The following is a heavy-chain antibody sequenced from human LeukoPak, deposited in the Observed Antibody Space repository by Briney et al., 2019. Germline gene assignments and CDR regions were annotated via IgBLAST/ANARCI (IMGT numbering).Heavy chain of an antibody. Sequence: GSLRLSCAASGFTFSSYAMAWIRQPPGKGLEWIGEINHSGSTNYNPSLKSRVTISVDTSKNQFSLKLSSVTAADTAVYYCARVDQETTAMVDYWGQGTLVTVSS. CDR3: ARVDQETTAMVDY. CDR2: INHSGST. CDR1: GFTFSSYA. J-gene: IGHJ4*02. D-gene: IGHD5-18*01. V-gene: IGHV4-34*01.